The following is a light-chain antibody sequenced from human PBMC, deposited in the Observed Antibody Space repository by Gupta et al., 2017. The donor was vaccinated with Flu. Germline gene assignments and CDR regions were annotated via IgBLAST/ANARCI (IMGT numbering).Light chain of an antibody. CDR1: SSNIGINT. J-gene: IGLJ3*02. CDR3: AAWDDSLNGWV. CDR2: GNN. Sequence: SVLTHPPPACGSPGQGVPLSCFWSSSNIGINTVNWYQQLPGTAPILLIYGNNQRPSGVPDRFSGSKSGTSASLAISGLQSEDEADYYCAAWDDSLNGWVFGGGTKLTVL. V-gene: IGLV1-44*01.